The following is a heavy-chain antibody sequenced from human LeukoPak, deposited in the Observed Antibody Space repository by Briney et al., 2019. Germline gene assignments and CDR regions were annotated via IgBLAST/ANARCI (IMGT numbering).Heavy chain of an antibody. CDR2: IYHSGST. Sequence: SETLSLTCTVSGASISSWYWSWIRQPPWKGLEWIGEIYHSGSTYYNPSLKSRVTISVDRSKNQFSLKLSSVTAADTAVYYCARITFVVEGYGMDVWGQGTTVTVSS. V-gene: IGHV4-59*08. CDR3: ARITFVVEGYGMDV. CDR1: GASISSWY. D-gene: IGHD2-21*01. J-gene: IGHJ6*02.